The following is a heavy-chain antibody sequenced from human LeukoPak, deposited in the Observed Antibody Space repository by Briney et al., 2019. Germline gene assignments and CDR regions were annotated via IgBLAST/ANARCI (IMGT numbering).Heavy chain of an antibody. CDR1: GYAFTGYY. CDR3: ARIEYSSGWYPS. J-gene: IGHJ5*02. D-gene: IGHD6-19*01. CDR2: VNLKSGGR. Sequence: ASVKLSCKASGYAFTGYYMHWGRLGPGQGLGWVWVVNLKSGGRNYAHQFQGRGSMTRDTAISTAYMELSRLRSDDTAVYYCARIEYSSGWYPSWGQGTLVTVSS. V-gene: IGHV1-2*07.